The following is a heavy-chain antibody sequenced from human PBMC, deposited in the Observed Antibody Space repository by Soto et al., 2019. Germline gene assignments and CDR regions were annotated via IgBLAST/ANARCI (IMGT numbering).Heavy chain of an antibody. CDR1: GFPFSDYY. Sequence: VGSLSLSGAASGFPFSDYYMSWIRQAPGKGLEWVSYISSSGSTIYYADSVKGRFTISRDNAKNSLYLQMNSLRAEDTAVYYCARGVGATAGFYYYGMDVWGQGTTVTVSS. CDR2: ISSSGSTI. D-gene: IGHD1-26*01. V-gene: IGHV3-11*01. J-gene: IGHJ6*02. CDR3: ARGVGATAGFYYYGMDV.